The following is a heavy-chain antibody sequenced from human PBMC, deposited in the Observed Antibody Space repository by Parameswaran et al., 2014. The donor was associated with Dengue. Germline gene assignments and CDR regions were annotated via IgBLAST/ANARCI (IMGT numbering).Heavy chain of an antibody. CDR3: ARARSMVRGLVSKFKNHYGMDV. J-gene: IGHJ6*02. CDR2: INPSGGST. V-gene: IGHV1-46*01. Sequence: WVRQAPGQGLEWMGIINPSGGSTSYAQKFQGRVTMTRDTSTSTVYMEVSSLRSEDTAIYYCARARSMVRGLVSKFKNHYGMDVWGQGTTVTVSS. D-gene: IGHD3-10*01.